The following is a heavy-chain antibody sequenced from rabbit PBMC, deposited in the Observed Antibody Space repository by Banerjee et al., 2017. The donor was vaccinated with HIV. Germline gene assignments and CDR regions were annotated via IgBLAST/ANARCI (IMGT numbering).Heavy chain of an antibody. J-gene: IGHJ4*01. CDR3: ARAAGYAGYGYATGFDL. D-gene: IGHD6-1*01. V-gene: IGHV1S45*01. CDR2: IYAGSSGSA. Sequence: QEHLVESGGGLVTLGGSLKLTCKASGIDFSRSFWISWVRQTPGKGLEWIACIYAGSSGSADYASWAKGRFTISKTSSTTVTLQMTSLTAADTATYFCARAAGYAGYGYATGFDLWGQGTLVTVS. CDR1: GIDFSRSFW.